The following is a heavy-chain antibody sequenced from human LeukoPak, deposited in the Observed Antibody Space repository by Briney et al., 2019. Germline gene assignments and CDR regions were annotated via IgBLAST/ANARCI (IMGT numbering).Heavy chain of an antibody. V-gene: IGHV3-13*01. CDR1: GFTFTSYD. CDR3: ARGPGVSDSSSWYPTC. Sequence: PGGSLRLSCAASGFTFTSYDMHWVRQVIGKGLEWVSAIGTAGDTYYPGSVKGRFTISRENAKNPLYLQMNSLRAEDTAVYYCARGPGVSDSSSWYPTCWGQGTLVTVSS. J-gene: IGHJ4*02. CDR2: IGTAGDT. D-gene: IGHD6-13*01.